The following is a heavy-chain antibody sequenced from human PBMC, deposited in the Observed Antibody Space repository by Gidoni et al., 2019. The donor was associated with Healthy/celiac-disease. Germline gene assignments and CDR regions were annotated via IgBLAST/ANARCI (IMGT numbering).Heavy chain of an antibody. V-gene: IGHV4-39*01. J-gene: IGHJ6*02. CDR2: IYYSGST. Sequence: GWIRQPPGKGLEWIGSIYYSGSTYYNPSLKSRVTISVDTSKNQFSLKLSSVTAADTAVYYCARQGRRYCSSTSCPNYYGMDVWGQGTTVTVSS. CDR3: ARQGRRYCSSTSCPNYYGMDV. D-gene: IGHD2-2*01.